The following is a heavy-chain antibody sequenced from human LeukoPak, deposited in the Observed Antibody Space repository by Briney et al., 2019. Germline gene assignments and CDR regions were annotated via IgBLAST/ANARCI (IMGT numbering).Heavy chain of an antibody. D-gene: IGHD6-19*01. V-gene: IGHV3-23*01. CDR1: GFTFSNYA. J-gene: IGHJ4*02. CDR2: ISGSGGTR. Sequence: GGSLRLSCAASGFTFSNYAMSWVRQAPGKGLEWVSAISGSGGTRNYADSVKGRFTISTDNSKNTLYLQMNSLRAEDAAVYYCARVVGIAVAVAFDYWGQGTLVTVSS. CDR3: ARVVGIAVAVAFDY.